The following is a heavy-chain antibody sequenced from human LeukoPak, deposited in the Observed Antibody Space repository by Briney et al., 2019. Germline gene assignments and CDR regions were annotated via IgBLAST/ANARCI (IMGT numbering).Heavy chain of an antibody. CDR1: GFTFSSSA. CDR3: VERSARGTYFFDY. V-gene: IGHV3-23*01. Sequence: GGSLRLSCAASGFTFSSSAMSGVRQAPGKGLEWISSVNSDGAHTYYADSVKGRFTIARDNSKSTLYLQVNNLRAEDTAIYLCVERSARGTYFFDYWGQGTLVTVSS. CDR2: VNSDGAHT. J-gene: IGHJ4*02. D-gene: IGHD1-7*01.